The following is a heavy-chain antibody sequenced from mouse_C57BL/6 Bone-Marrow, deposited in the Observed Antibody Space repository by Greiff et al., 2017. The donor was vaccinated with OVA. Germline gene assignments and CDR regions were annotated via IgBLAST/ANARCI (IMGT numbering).Heavy chain of an antibody. CDR3: ARGWYYGSPLYWYFDV. D-gene: IGHD1-1*01. CDR1: GYTFTDHT. CDR2: IYPRDGST. Sequence: VKLVESDAELVKPGASVKISCKVSGYTFTDHTIHWMKQRPEQGLEWIGYIYPRDGSTKYNEKFKGKATLTADKSSSTAYMQLNSLTSEDSAVYFCARGWYYGSPLYWYFDVWGTGTTVTVSS. V-gene: IGHV1-78*01. J-gene: IGHJ1*03.